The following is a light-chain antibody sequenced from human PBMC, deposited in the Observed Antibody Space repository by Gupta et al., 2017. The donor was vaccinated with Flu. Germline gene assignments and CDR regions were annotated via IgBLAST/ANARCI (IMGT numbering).Light chain of an antibody. CDR3: QQYYSTPRT. V-gene: IGKV4-1*01. CDR2: WAS. J-gene: IGKJ1*01. Sequence: DIVMTQSPDSLAVSLGERATINCKSTQSVLYNSKNKNYLAWYQHKPRQPPKLLISWASARESGVPDRFSGSGSGTDFTLTISSLQAEDVAVYYCQQYYSTPRTFGQGTKVEIK. CDR1: QSVLYNSKNKNY.